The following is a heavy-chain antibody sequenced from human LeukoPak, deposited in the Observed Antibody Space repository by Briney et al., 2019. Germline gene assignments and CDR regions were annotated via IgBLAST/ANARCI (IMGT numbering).Heavy chain of an antibody. J-gene: IGHJ4*02. CDR1: GGSLSSYY. D-gene: IGHD1-26*01. CDR3: ASRRVGAFDY. CDR2: IYYSGST. Sequence: PSETLSLTCTVSGGSLSSYYWSWIRQPPGKGLEWIGYIYYSGSTNYNPSLKSRVTISIDTSKNEFSLKLSSVTAADTAVYYCASRRVGAFDYWGQGALFTVSS. V-gene: IGHV4-59*08.